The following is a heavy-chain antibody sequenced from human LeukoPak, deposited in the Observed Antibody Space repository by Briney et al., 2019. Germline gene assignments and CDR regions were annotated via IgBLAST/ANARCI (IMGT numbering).Heavy chain of an antibody. D-gene: IGHD1-7*01. J-gene: IGHJ3*02. CDR1: GGSFSGYY. CDR3: ARGDPITGTWSTGSSSDAFDI. V-gene: IGHV4-34*01. CDR2: INHSGST. Sequence: PSETLSLTCAVYGGSFSGYYWSWLRQPPGKGLEWIGEINHSGSTNYNPSLKSRVTISVDTSKNQFSLKLSSVTAADTAVYYCARGDPITGTWSTGSSSDAFDIWGQGTTVTVSS.